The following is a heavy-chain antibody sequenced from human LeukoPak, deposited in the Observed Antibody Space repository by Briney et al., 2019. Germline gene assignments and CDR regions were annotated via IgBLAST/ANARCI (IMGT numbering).Heavy chain of an antibody. CDR1: GSTFSSNS. V-gene: IGHV3-21*03. D-gene: IGHD3-16*01. CDR2: ISSSSSYK. CDR3: ARARGADYYYGMDV. Sequence: PGGSLRLSCAASGSTFSSNSMNWVRQAPGKGLEWVSSISSSSSYKFNADSVKGRFTISRDNAKNSLYLQMNSLRAEDTAVYYCARARGADYYYGMDVWGQGTTVTVSS. J-gene: IGHJ6*02.